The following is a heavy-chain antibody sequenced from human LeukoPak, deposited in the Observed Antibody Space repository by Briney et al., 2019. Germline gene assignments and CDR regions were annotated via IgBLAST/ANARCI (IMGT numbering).Heavy chain of an antibody. CDR3: ARGRGYCSSTSCYTSWFDP. J-gene: IGHJ5*02. V-gene: IGHV1-2*02. Sequence: ASVKVSCKASGYTFTGYYMHWVRQAPGQGLEWMGWINPNSGGTNYAQKFQGRVTMTRDTSISTAYMELSSLRSEDTAVYYCARGRGYCSSTSCYTSWFDPWGQGTLVTVSS. CDR2: INPNSGGT. CDR1: GYTFTGYY. D-gene: IGHD2-2*02.